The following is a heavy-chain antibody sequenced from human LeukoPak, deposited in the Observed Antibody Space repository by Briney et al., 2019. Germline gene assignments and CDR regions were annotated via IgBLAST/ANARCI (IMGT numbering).Heavy chain of an antibody. CDR3: ARAALAGIYGWFDP. CDR2: ISSSGTTI. V-gene: IGHV3-11*01. D-gene: IGHD3-3*02. J-gene: IGHJ5*02. Sequence: PGGSLRLSCAASGFTFNDYYMTWIRQAPGKGLEWVSYISSSGTTINYADSVKGRFTISRDNARNSVSLQMNSLRADDTAVYYCARAALAGIYGWFDPWGQGTLVTVSS. CDR1: GFTFNDYY.